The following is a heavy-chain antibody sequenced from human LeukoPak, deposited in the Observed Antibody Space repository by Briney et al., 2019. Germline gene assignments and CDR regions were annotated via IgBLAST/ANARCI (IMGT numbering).Heavy chain of an antibody. CDR1: GYTFSTYP. Sequence: ASVKVSCKASGYTFSTYPINWVRQAPGQGLEWMGWINTNTGSPTYAQGLTGRFVFSLDTSVSTAFLQINSLKAEDTALYYCVRGIDTTGYFNYWGRGTLVTVSS. V-gene: IGHV7-4-1*02. D-gene: IGHD3-22*01. J-gene: IGHJ4*02. CDR3: VRGIDTTGYFNY. CDR2: INTNTGSP.